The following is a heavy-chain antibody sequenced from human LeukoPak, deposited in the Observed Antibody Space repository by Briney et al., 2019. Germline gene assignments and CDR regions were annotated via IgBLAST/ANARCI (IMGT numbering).Heavy chain of an antibody. D-gene: IGHD1-20*01. J-gene: IGHJ4*02. V-gene: IGHV3-48*03. CDR3: ARDDHYNWAFDY. CDR1: GFTFSSYE. CDR2: ISSSGSTI. Sequence: GGSLRLSCAASGFTFSSYEMNWVRQAPGKGLEWVSYISSSGSTIYYADSVKGRFTISRDNAKNSLYLQMNSLRAEDTAVYYCARDDHYNWAFDYWGQGTLVTVSS.